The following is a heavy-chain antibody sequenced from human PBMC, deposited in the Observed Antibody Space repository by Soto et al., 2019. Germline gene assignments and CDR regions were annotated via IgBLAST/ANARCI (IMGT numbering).Heavy chain of an antibody. V-gene: IGHV3-23*01. D-gene: IGHD1-20*01. CDR2: ISANDVGT. J-gene: IGHJ4*02. CDR3: AKAKNDYNWDNRPPFDY. Sequence: LRLSCAASGFIFSDYYMSWIRQAPGKGLEWVSLISANDVGTYYAESVKTRFTISTDQSRNTVYLQMDSLRADDTAIYYCAKAKNDYNWDNRPPFDYWGQGTLVTVSS. CDR1: GFIFSDYY.